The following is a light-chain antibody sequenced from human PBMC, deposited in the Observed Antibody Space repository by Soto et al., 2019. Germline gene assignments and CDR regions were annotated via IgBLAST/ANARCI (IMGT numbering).Light chain of an antibody. CDR3: ISHGATGL. Sequence: QSVLTQPPSASGSPGQSVTISCTGTSSDVGKYNYVSWYQHHPGKAPKLMIHEATKRTSGGPDRFSGSKSGNTASLTVSGLQDEDEADYYCISHGATGLLGGGTKLTVL. CDR1: SSDVGKYNY. CDR2: EAT. V-gene: IGLV2-8*01. J-gene: IGLJ2*01.